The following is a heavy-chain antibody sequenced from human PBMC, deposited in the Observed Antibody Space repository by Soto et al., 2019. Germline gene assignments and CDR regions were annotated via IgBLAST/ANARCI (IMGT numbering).Heavy chain of an antibody. CDR3: ARDDYYDSSGYYYFDY. CDR2: ISADNGST. V-gene: IGHV1-18*01. Sequence: ASVKVSCKASGYTFTSYSMHWVRQAPGQRLEWMGWISADNGSTNYAQKLQGRVTMTTDTSTSTAYMELRSLRSDDTAVYYCARDDYYDSSGYYYFDYWGQGTLVTVSS. CDR1: GYTFTSYS. D-gene: IGHD3-22*01. J-gene: IGHJ4*02.